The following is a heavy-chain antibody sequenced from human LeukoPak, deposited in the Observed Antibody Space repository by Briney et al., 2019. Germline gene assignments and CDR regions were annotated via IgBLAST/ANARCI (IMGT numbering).Heavy chain of an antibody. J-gene: IGHJ3*02. Sequence: GGSLRLSCAASGFTFSSYWMNWVRRAPGKGLEWVANIKKDGSERYYVDSVKGRFTISRDNTKKSLYLQMNTLRAEDTAVYYCARDLAGPPQEAFDIWGQGTMVTVSS. V-gene: IGHV3-7*01. CDR2: IKKDGSER. CDR1: GFTFSSYW. CDR3: ARDLAGPPQEAFDI.